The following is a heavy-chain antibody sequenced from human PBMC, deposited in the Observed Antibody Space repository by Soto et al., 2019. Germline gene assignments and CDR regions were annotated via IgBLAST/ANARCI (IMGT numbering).Heavy chain of an antibody. D-gene: IGHD3-22*01. CDR3: ARELRYYDSSGYYYGMDV. J-gene: IGHJ6*02. CDR2: IYYSGST. V-gene: IGHV4-30-4*01. Sequence: QVQLQESGPGLVKPSQTLSLTCTVSGGSISSGDYYWSWIRQPPGMGLEWIGYIYYSGSTYYNPSLKSRVTISVDSSKNEFSLKLSSVTAADTAVYYCARELRYYDSSGYYYGMDVWGQGTTVTVSS. CDR1: GGSISSGDYY.